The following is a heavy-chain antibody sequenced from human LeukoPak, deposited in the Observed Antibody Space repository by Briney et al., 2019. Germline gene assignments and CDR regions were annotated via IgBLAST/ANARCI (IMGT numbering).Heavy chain of an antibody. Sequence: ASVKVSCKASGYTFTTYYMHWVRQAPGQGLEWMGIINPSGGSTSYAQKFQGRVTMTRDMSTSTVYMELSSLRSDDTAVYYCARANMVRGVGLFFDRNWFDPWGQGTLVTVSS. CDR2: INPSGGST. D-gene: IGHD3-10*01. CDR3: ARANMVRGVGLFFDRNWFDP. J-gene: IGHJ5*02. CDR1: GYTFTTYY. V-gene: IGHV1-46*01.